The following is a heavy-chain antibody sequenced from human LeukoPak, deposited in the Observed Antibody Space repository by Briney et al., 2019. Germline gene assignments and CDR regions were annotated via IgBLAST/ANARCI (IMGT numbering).Heavy chain of an antibody. Sequence: ASVKVSCKASGGTFSSYAISWVRQAPGQGLEWMGGIIPIFGTANYAQKFQGRVTITADESTSTAYMELSSLRSEDTAVYYCARHGCSSTSCYTGWFDPWGQGTLVTVSS. CDR3: ARHGCSSTSCYTGWFDP. D-gene: IGHD2-2*02. CDR1: GGTFSSYA. V-gene: IGHV1-69*13. CDR2: IIPIFGTA. J-gene: IGHJ5*02.